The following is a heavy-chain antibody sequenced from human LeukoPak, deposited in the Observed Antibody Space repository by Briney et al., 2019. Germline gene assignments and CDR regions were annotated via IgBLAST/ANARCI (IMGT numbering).Heavy chain of an antibody. D-gene: IGHD6-13*01. Sequence: ASVKVSCKASGYTFTSYDINWVRQATGQGLEWMGWVNPNSGNTGYAQKFQGRVTMTRNTSISTAYMELSSLRSEDTAVYYCARGGAAAGTSGNWFDPWGQGTLVTVSS. CDR3: ARGGAAAGTSGNWFDP. V-gene: IGHV1-8*01. CDR2: VNPNSGNT. J-gene: IGHJ5*02. CDR1: GYTFTSYD.